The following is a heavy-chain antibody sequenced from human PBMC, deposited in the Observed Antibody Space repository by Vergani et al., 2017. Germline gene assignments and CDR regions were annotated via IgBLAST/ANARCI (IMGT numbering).Heavy chain of an antibody. CDR1: GDSISRSPYY. V-gene: IGHV4-39*02. D-gene: IGHD3-10*01. CDR2: ISSSGCP. J-gene: IGHJ3*01. CDR3: ARPVGPSAIADGYHV. Sequence: QLQLQESGPGLVKPSETLSLSCRVSGDSISRSPYYWGFIRQPPGKGLEWIGSISSSGCPYYNPTLKSRLAFSVDTSNNLFSLRLKFVTATDTGMYDCARPVGPSAIADGYHVWGEGTMVTVS.